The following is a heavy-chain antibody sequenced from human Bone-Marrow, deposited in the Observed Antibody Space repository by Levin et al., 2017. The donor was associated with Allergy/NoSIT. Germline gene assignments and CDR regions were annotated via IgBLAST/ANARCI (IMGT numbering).Heavy chain of an antibody. CDR2: IYYSGST. CDR3: AGEAVDTAMDSDY. J-gene: IGHJ4*02. D-gene: IGHD5-18*01. CDR1: GGSISSSSYY. Sequence: PGGSLRLSCTVSGGSISSSSYYWGWIRQPPGKGLEWIGSIYYSGSTYYNPSLKSRVTISVDTSKNQFSLKLSSVTAADTAVYYCAGEAVDTAMDSDYWGQGTLVTVSS. V-gene: IGHV4-39*02.